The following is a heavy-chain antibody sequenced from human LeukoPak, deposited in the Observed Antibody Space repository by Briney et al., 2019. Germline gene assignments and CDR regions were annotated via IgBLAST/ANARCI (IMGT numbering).Heavy chain of an antibody. J-gene: IGHJ5*02. CDR1: GYSFTSYW. CDR2: IDPSDSYT. CDR3: ARHEGYYYDSSGSEFDP. Sequence: RGESLKISCKGSGYSFTSYWISWVRQMPGKGLGWMGRIDPSDSYTNYSPSFQGHVTISADKSISTAYLQWSSLKASDTAMYYCARHEGYYYDSSGSEFDPWGQGTLVTVSS. D-gene: IGHD3-22*01. V-gene: IGHV5-10-1*01.